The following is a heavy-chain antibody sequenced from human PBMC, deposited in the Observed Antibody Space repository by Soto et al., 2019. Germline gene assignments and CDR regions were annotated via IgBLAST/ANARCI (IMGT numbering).Heavy chain of an antibody. CDR2: IIPIFGTA. Sequence: QVQLVQSGAEVKKPGSSVKVSCKASGGTFSSYAISWVRQAPGQGLEWMGGIIPIFGTANYAQKFQGRVTITADKYTSTAYMELSSLRSEDTAVYYCARGPDIVVVPAANGEDWFDPWGQGTLVTVSS. CDR1: GGTFSSYA. D-gene: IGHD2-2*01. CDR3: ARGPDIVVVPAANGEDWFDP. J-gene: IGHJ5*02. V-gene: IGHV1-69*06.